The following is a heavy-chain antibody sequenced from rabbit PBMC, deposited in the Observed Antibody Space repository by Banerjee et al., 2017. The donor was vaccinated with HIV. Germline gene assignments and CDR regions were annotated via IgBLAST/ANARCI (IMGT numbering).Heavy chain of an antibody. Sequence: QEQLVESGGGLVQPGGSLKLSCKASGFDFNSYYMSWVRQAPGKGLEWIGYIDPVVGSTRYASWVNGRFTISRSTSLNTVDLKMTSLTAADTATYFCARDLAGVIGWNFNLWGQGTLVTVS. CDR3: ARDLAGVIGWNFNL. V-gene: IGHV1S43*01. CDR1: GFDFNSYY. D-gene: IGHD4-1*01. CDR2: IDPVVGST. J-gene: IGHJ4*01.